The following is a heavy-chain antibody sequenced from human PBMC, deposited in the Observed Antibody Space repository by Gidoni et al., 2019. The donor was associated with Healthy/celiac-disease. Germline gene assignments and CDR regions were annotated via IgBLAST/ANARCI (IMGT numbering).Heavy chain of an antibody. Sequence: EVQLVQSGAEAKKPGATVKISCKVSGYTFTDYYMHWVQQAPGKGLEWMGLVDPEDGETIYAEKVQGRVTITADTSTDTAYMELSSLRSEDTAVYYCGCGGSSTTYYYYGMDVWGQGTTVTVSS. V-gene: IGHV1-69-2*01. CDR1: GYTFTDYY. CDR3: GCGGSSTTYYYYGMDV. D-gene: IGHD2-15*01. J-gene: IGHJ6*02. CDR2: VDPEDGET.